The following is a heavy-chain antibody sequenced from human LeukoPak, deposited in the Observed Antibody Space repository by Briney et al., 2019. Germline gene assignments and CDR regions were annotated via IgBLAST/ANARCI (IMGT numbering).Heavy chain of an antibody. CDR1: GFTSYRSA. D-gene: IGHD3-22*01. CDR3: SRQRQIVINHQFEY. J-gene: IGHJ4*02. Sequence: GGSLRLSCAHSGFTSYRSAMMGVRQAPGKGLEWVSGVSGSGGTTYYADSVKGRFTISKDISKNTLYLQMHCLRAEDTAVYYFSRQRQIVINHQFEYWGQGTLVTVSS. CDR2: VSGSGGTT. V-gene: IGHV3-23*01.